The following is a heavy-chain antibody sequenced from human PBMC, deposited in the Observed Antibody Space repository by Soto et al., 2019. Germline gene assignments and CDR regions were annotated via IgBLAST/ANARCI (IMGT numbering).Heavy chain of an antibody. V-gene: IGHV1-69*06. J-gene: IGHJ6*02. D-gene: IGHD3-3*01. CDR1: GGTFSSYA. CDR3: ARYSRFLDQMNYGMDV. Sequence: QVQLVQSGAEVKKPGSSVKVSCKASGGTFSSYAISWVRQAPGQGLEWMGGIIPIFGTANYAQKFQGRVTITADKSTSTADMELSSLRSEDTAVYYCARYSRFLDQMNYGMDVWGQGTTVTVSS. CDR2: IIPIFGTA.